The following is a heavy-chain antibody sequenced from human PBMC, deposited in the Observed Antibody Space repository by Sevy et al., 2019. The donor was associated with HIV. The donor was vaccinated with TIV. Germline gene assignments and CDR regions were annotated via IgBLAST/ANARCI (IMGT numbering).Heavy chain of an antibody. CDR3: ARDRGYGGNQTDY. CDR2: ISSSSSYI. CDR1: GFTFSSYS. D-gene: IGHD4-17*01. J-gene: IGHJ4*02. V-gene: IGHV3-21*01. Sequence: GGSLRLSCAASGFTFSSYSMNWVRQAPGKGLEWVSSISSSSSYIYYADSVKGRFTISRDNAKNSLYLQMNSLRAEDTAVYYCARDRGYGGNQTDYWGQGTLVTVSS.